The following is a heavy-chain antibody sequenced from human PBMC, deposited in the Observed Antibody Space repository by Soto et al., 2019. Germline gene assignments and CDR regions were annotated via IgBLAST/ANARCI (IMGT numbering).Heavy chain of an antibody. CDR3: ARVWGYAFDY. D-gene: IGHD3-16*01. Sequence: QVQLQESGPGLVKPSETLSLTCTVSGGSISSYYWSWIRQPPGKGLEWIGYIYYSGSTNYNPSLKRRVTISVDQSKNQFSLKLSAVTAADTAVYYCARVWGYAFDYWGQGTLVTVSS. V-gene: IGHV4-59*01. CDR1: GGSISSYY. J-gene: IGHJ4*02. CDR2: IYYSGST.